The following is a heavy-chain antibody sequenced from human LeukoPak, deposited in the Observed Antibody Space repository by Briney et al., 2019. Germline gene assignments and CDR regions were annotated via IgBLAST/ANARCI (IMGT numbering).Heavy chain of an antibody. CDR1: GFTFSHYW. D-gene: IGHD3-3*01. V-gene: IGHV3-7*01. CDR3: ARVGYNNYDLDF. J-gene: IGHJ4*02. Sequence: GGSLRLSCAVSGFTFSHYWMSWVRQAPGKGLEGVADIKPDGSDTYYMDSVEGGFTISRDNAMSSLYLQMNSLRAEDTAVYYCARVGYNNYDLDFWGQGTLVTVSS. CDR2: IKPDGSDT.